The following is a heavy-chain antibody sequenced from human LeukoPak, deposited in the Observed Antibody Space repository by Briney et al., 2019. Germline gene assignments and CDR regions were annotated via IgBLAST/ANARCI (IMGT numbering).Heavy chain of an antibody. CDR3: AKGGFLEGHAFDI. Sequence: PGGSLRLSCAAPGFTFSSYAMSWVRQAPGKGLEWVSAISGSGGSTYYADSVKGRFTISRDNSKNTLYLQMNSLRAEDTAVYYCAKGGFLEGHAFDIWGQGTMVTVSS. J-gene: IGHJ3*02. D-gene: IGHD3-3*01. V-gene: IGHV3-23*01. CDR1: GFTFSSYA. CDR2: ISGSGGST.